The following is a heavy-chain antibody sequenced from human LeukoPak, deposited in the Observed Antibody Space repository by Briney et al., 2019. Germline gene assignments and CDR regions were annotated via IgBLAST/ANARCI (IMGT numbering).Heavy chain of an antibody. Sequence: GGSLRLSCAASGFTFSSYAMNWVRQAPGKGPEWLSSITSSSSYIFYADSVKGRFTISRDDARNSLYLQMNSLRAEDTAVYYCARGGDKRLARNWFDPWGQGTVVTVSS. D-gene: IGHD3-16*01. CDR3: ARGGDKRLARNWFDP. J-gene: IGHJ5*02. CDR2: ITSSSSYI. CDR1: GFTFSSYA. V-gene: IGHV3-21*01.